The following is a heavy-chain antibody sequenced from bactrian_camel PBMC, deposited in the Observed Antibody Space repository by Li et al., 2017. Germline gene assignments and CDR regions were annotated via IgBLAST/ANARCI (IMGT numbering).Heavy chain of an antibody. CDR2: IDSDGTV. CDR3: AAARFSKYYSDYAANAERYNF. V-gene: IGHV3S53*01. D-gene: IGHD4*01. CDR1: GDSADKTLF. Sequence: QVQLVESGGDSVQAGGSLTLSCVVSGDSADKTLFMLWFRQAAGKQRDFVSAIDSDGTVQYADSVKGRFTISKDDAKSTVNLQMNSLKPEDTAMYYCAAARFSKYYSDYAANAERYNFWGQGTEGIVS. J-gene: IGHJ4*01.